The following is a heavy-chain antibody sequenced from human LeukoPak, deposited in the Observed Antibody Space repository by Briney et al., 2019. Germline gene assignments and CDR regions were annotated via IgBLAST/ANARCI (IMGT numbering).Heavy chain of an antibody. J-gene: IGHJ4*02. D-gene: IGHD2-2*01. Sequence: GASVKVSCKASGYTFTSYGISWVRQAPGQGLEWMGWISAYNGNTNYAQKLQGRVTMTTDTSTSTAYMELRSLRPDDTAVYYCARDCSSTSCSSAHDYWGQGTLVTVSS. CDR3: ARDCSSTSCSSAHDY. CDR2: ISAYNGNT. CDR1: GYTFTSYG. V-gene: IGHV1-18*01.